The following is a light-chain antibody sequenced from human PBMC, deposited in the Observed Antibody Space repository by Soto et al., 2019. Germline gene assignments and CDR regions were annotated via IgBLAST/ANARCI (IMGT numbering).Light chain of an antibody. CDR1: QDVNNY. V-gene: IGKV3-15*01. CDR2: YAS. Sequence: EILMTQFPATLSVSPGEGVTLSRRASQDVNNYLAWYQQKPGQAPRLLIYYASSRATGVPARFSGSGSGTEFTLTITDLQSEDFAVYYCQHYNKWPRTFGQGTKVEIK. CDR3: QHYNKWPRT. J-gene: IGKJ1*01.